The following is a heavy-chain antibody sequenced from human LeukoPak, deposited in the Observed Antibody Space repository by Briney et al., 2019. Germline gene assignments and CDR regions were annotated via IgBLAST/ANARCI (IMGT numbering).Heavy chain of an antibody. CDR3: ARRSSSWYSKIDS. V-gene: IGHV4-39*01. D-gene: IGHD6-13*01. J-gene: IGHJ4*02. CDR2: IYYSGST. CDR1: GGSISSSSYY. Sequence: SETLSLTCTVSGGSISSSSYYWGWIRQPPGKGLEWIGNIYYSGSTYYNPSLKSRVTISEDTSKNQFSLKLSSVTAADTAVYYCARRSSSWYSKIDSWGQGALVTVSS.